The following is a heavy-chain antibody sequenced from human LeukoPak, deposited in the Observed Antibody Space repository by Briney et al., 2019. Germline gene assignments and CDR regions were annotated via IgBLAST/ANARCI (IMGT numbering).Heavy chain of an antibody. Sequence: PGGSLRLSCAASGFTFSSYAMHWVRQAPGKGLEWVAVISYDGSNKYYADSVKGRFTISRDNSKNTLYLQMNSLRAEDTAVYYCARELQTYRLRYYFDYWGQGTLVTVSS. CDR2: ISYDGSNK. D-gene: IGHD3-3*01. J-gene: IGHJ4*02. CDR1: GFTFSSYA. CDR3: ARELQTYRLRYYFDY. V-gene: IGHV3-30*04.